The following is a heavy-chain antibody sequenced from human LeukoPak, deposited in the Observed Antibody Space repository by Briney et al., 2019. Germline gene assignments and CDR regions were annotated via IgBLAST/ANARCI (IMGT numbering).Heavy chain of an antibody. CDR3: ARVGCSGGSCYSNWFDP. J-gene: IGHJ5*02. CDR1: GGTFISYA. V-gene: IGHV1-69*01. D-gene: IGHD2-15*01. Sequence: SVKVSCKASGGTFISYATSWVRQAPGQGLEWMGGIITIFGTANYEQKFQGRVTITADESTSTAYMELSSLRSEDTAVYYCARVGCSGGSCYSNWFDPWGQGTLVTVSS. CDR2: IITIFGTA.